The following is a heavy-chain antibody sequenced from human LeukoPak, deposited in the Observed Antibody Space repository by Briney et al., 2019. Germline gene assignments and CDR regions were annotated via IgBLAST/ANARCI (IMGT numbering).Heavy chain of an antibody. J-gene: IGHJ6*03. D-gene: IGHD3-16*01. CDR1: GFTFSSYS. CDR3: ARDWAYYYYMDV. Sequence: GGSLRLSCAASGFTFSSYSMNWVRQAPGKGLEGVSSISSSSSYIYYADSVKGRFTISRDNAKNSLYLQMNRLRAEDTALYYCARDWAYYYYMDVWGKGTTVTVSS. CDR2: ISSSSSYI. V-gene: IGHV3-21*04.